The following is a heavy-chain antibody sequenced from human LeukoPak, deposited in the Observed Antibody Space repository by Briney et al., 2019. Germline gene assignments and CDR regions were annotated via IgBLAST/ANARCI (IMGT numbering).Heavy chain of an antibody. Sequence: SETLSLTCAVYGGSFSSYYWSWIRQPPGKGLEWIGYIYYSGGTNYNPSLKSRVTISVDTSKNQFSLKLSSVAAADTALYYCARHRGTVIIGSLEYWGQGTLVTVSS. J-gene: IGHJ4*02. V-gene: IGHV4-59*01. D-gene: IGHD4-23*01. CDR1: GGSFSSYY. CDR3: ARHRGTVIIGSLEY. CDR2: IYYSGGT.